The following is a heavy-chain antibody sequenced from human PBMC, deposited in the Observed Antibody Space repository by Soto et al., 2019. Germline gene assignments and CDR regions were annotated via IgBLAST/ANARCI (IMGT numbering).Heavy chain of an antibody. J-gene: IGHJ4*02. CDR1: GGSISSSSYY. CDR2: IYYSGST. Sequence: SLTCTVSGGSISSSSYYWGWIRQPPGKGLEWIGSIYYSGSTYYNPSLKSRVTISVDTSKNQFSLKLSSVTAADTAVYYCARYSYGYARRIYWGQGTLVTVSS. D-gene: IGHD5-18*01. V-gene: IGHV4-39*01. CDR3: ARYSYGYARRIY.